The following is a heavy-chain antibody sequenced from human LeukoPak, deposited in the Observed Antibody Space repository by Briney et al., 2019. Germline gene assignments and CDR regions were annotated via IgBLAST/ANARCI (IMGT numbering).Heavy chain of an antibody. CDR2: VYYSGST. CDR3: AKYTAAARGSFGY. Sequence: PAETLSLTCTVSGGSISSDYWSWLRQPPGKGLEWLGYVYYSGSTNYNPSLTSQVTISLDTSKNQFSLSLSSVTAADTAVYYCAKYTAAARGSFGYWGQGTLVIVSS. CDR1: GGSISSDY. D-gene: IGHD6-25*01. J-gene: IGHJ4*02. V-gene: IGHV4-59*08.